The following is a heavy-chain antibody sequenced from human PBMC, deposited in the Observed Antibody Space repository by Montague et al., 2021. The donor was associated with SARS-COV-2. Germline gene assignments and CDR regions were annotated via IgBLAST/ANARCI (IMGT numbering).Heavy chain of an antibody. Sequence: SVKVSCKASGYTFRSYSINWARQAPGQGLEWMGWVTPYNGNTNYEETFQGRVTMTADTTTDTAYMELRSLKSDDTALYYCARGKFSGTPFAPFDSWGQGTLVTVSS. CDR3: ARGKFSGTPFAPFDS. CDR2: VTPYNGNT. V-gene: IGHV1-18*01. D-gene: IGHD1-26*01. J-gene: IGHJ5*01. CDR1: GYTFRSYS.